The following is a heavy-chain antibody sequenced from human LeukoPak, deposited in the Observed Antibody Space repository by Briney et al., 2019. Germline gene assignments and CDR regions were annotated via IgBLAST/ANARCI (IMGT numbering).Heavy chain of an antibody. CDR3: ARGVQITGFDY. V-gene: IGHV6-1*01. Sequence: SQTLSLTCAISGDSVSSYSAAWHWIRQSPSRGLEWLGRTYYRSKWYNDYAVSVKSRITIDPDTSKNQFSLHLNSVTPEDTGVYYRARGVQITGFDYWGQGTLVTVSS. CDR1: GDSVSSYSAA. D-gene: IGHD5-24*01. CDR2: TYYRSKWYN. J-gene: IGHJ4*02.